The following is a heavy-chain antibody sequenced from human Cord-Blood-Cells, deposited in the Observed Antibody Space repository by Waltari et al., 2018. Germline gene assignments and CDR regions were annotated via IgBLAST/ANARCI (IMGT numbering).Heavy chain of an antibody. J-gene: IGHJ5*02. D-gene: IGHD2-15*01. Sequence: QVQLVQSGAEVKKPGASVKVSCKASGYTFTSSGISWVRPAPGTGLEWMGWISAYNGNTNYAQKLQGRVTMTTDTSTSTAYMELRSLRSDDTAVYYCARDRHCSGGSCYSAWFDPWGQGTLVTVSS. CDR2: ISAYNGNT. CDR1: GYTFTSSG. CDR3: ARDRHCSGGSCYSAWFDP. V-gene: IGHV1-18*01.